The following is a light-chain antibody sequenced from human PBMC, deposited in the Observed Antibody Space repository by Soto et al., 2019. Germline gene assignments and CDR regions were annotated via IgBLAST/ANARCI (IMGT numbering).Light chain of an antibody. CDR3: SSYTSSSTVV. V-gene: IGLV2-14*01. CDR1: SSDVGAYNY. J-gene: IGLJ2*01. CDR2: DVS. Sequence: QSALTQPASVSGSPGQSITISCTGTSSDVGAYNYVSWYQQHPGKVPKLMIYDVSNRPSGVSNRFSGSKSGNTASLTISGLQAEHEADYYCSSYTSSSTVVFGGGTKVTVL.